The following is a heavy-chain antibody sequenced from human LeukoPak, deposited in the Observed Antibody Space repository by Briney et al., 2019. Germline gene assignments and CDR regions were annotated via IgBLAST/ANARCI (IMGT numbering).Heavy chain of an antibody. CDR1: GFTFSSYG. J-gene: IGHJ4*02. V-gene: IGHV3-30*02. CDR2: IRYDGSNK. D-gene: IGHD6-13*01. Sequence: GGSLRLSCAASGFTFSSYGMHWVRQAPGKGLEWVAFIRYDGSNKYYADSVKGRFTNSRDNSKNTLYLQMNSLRAEDTAVYYCAKLEGSSWPGAFDYWGQGTLVTVSS. CDR3: AKLEGSSWPGAFDY.